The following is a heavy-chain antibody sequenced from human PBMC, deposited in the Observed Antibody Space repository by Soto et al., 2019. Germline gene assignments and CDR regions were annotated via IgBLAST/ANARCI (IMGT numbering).Heavy chain of an antibody. J-gene: IGHJ4*02. CDR3: TRVGKFDY. D-gene: IGHD1-26*01. CDR1: GFTFADYT. CDR2: IRSEANGGTT. V-gene: IGHV3-49*04. Sequence: EVQLLESGGGLVQPGRSLRLSCTGSGFTFADYTMSWVRQAPGKGLEWVGLIRSEANGGTTHYAASVHGGFIISRDDSRRIAFLQMNNLKSEDTAVYYCTRVGKFDYWGQGTLVTVSS.